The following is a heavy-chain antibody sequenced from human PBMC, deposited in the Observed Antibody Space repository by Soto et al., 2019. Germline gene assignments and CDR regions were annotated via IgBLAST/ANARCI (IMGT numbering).Heavy chain of an antibody. CDR3: ARDRDYAYVD. J-gene: IGHJ4*02. D-gene: IGHD3-16*01. CDR2: IKGGSDI. Sequence: EVQLVESGGGLVQRGGSLRLSCAASGFTFSDFSMNWVRQAPGKGLEWVSYIKGGSDISYADSVKGRFTISRDNAKNSLELEMKSLRDEDKAIFFCARDRDYAYVDWGQGTLVTVSS. CDR1: GFTFSDFS. V-gene: IGHV3-48*02.